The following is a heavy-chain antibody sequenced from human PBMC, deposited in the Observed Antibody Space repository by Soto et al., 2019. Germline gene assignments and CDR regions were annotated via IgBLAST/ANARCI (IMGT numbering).Heavy chain of an antibody. J-gene: IGHJ6*02. CDR2: VSGYNGDT. V-gene: IGHV1-18*01. CDR1: GYTFSGYG. D-gene: IGHD2-8*01. Sequence: GQLVQSGPEVKKPGASVKVSCKASGYTFSGYGISWVRQAPGQGLEWMGWVSGYNGDTKYAQKVQGRVTMTIDTSTYTAYMELRSLTSDDTAKYYCAKNGQPPYYYYGMDVWGQGTTVTVSS. CDR3: AKNGQPPYYYYGMDV.